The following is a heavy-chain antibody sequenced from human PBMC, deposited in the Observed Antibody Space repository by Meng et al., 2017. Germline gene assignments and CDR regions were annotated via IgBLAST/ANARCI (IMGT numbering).Heavy chain of an antibody. CDR1: GGTFSSYA. J-gene: IGHJ4*02. Sequence: QVQLGQAGAEVKKPGASGKASCKASGGTFSSYAISWVRQAPGQGLEWMGGIIPIFGTANYAQKFQGRVTITADESTSTAYMELSSLRSEDTAVYYCASYSSVRGIAYWGQGTLVTVSS. CDR2: IIPIFGTA. V-gene: IGHV1-69*01. D-gene: IGHD3-10*01. CDR3: ASYSSVRGIAY.